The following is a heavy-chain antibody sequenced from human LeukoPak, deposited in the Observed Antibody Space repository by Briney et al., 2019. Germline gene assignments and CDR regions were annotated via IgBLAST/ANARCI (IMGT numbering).Heavy chain of an antibody. CDR2: IAWNSGNT. CDR3: AKDMNSYGSGSSYNPWGPFDS. CDR1: GFTFDNYA. J-gene: IGHJ4*02. V-gene: IGHV3-9*01. D-gene: IGHD3-10*01. Sequence: GRTLRLSCAASGFTFDNYAMHWVRQAPGKGLEWVSGIAWNSGNTGFADSVKGRFTISRDNAENSLSLQMNSLTPEDTAFYFCAKDMNSYGSGSSYNPWGPFDSWGQGTLVTVSS.